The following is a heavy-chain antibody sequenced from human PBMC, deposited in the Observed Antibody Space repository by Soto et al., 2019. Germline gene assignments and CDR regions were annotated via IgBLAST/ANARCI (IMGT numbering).Heavy chain of an antibody. CDR2: ISGSGGST. V-gene: IGHV3-23*01. CDR1: GFTFDNCA. CDR3: AKGKTSGWYYFDF. Sequence: QPGGSLRLSCAASGFTFDNCAMSWFRQAPGKGLEWILGISGSGGSTYYADSVKGRFTISRDNSKNTVYLQMNSLRADDTAVYYCAKGKTSGWYYFDFWGQGTLVTVSS. D-gene: IGHD6-19*01. J-gene: IGHJ4*02.